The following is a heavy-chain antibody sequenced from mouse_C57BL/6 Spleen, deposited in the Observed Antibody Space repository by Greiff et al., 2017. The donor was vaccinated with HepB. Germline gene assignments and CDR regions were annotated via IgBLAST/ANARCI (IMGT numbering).Heavy chain of an antibody. Sequence: EVKLVESEGGLVQPGRSMKLSCTASGFTFSDYYMAWVRQVPEKGLEWVANINYDGSSTYYLDSLKSRFIISRDNAKNILYLQMSSLKSEDTATYYCAREKILPKDYYFDYWGQGTTLTVSS. CDR1: GFTFSDYY. D-gene: IGHD1-1*01. J-gene: IGHJ2*01. CDR2: INYDGSST. CDR3: AREKILPKDYYFDY. V-gene: IGHV5-16*01.